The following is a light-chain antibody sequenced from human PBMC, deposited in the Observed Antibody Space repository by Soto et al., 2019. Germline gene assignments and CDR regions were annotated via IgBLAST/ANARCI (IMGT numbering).Light chain of an antibody. Sequence: EIALTQSPATLSLSPGERATLSCRASQSVSRNLAWFQQKPGQAPRLLIYDISNRATGIPARFSGSGSGTDFTLTISSLEPEDFAVYYCQQRDTWPLTFGGGTKVEIK. V-gene: IGKV3-11*01. CDR1: QSVSRN. CDR2: DIS. J-gene: IGKJ4*01. CDR3: QQRDTWPLT.